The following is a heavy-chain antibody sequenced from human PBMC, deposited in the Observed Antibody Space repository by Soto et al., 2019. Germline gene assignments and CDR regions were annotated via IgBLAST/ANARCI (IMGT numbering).Heavy chain of an antibody. V-gene: IGHV4-30-2*02. Sequence: SETLSLTCAVSGGSISSGGYSWSWIRQPPGKALEWIGHTYHSGNPYYNPSLKSRVTISVDTSKNQFSLKLSSVTAADTAVYYCARRYGGNFDYWGQGTLVTVSS. CDR1: GGSISSGGYS. CDR2: TYHSGNP. D-gene: IGHD1-26*01. J-gene: IGHJ4*02. CDR3: ARRYGGNFDY.